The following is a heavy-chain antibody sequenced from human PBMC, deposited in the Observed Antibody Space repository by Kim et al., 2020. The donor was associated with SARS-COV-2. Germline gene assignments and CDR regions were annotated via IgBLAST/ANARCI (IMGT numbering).Heavy chain of an antibody. Sequence: NYAQKLQGRVTMTTDTSTSTAYMELRSLRSDDTAVYYCARGAGSGSYLFVWGQGTLVTVSS. V-gene: IGHV1-18*01. CDR3: ARGAGSGSYLFV. D-gene: IGHD3-10*01. J-gene: IGHJ4*02.